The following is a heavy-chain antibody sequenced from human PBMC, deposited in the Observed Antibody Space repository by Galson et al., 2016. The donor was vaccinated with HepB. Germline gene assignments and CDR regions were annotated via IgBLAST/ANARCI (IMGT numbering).Heavy chain of an antibody. CDR3: AKMYYFGSASTFDY. J-gene: IGHJ4*02. CDR2: LTGSGGST. CDR1: GFTFSSYA. D-gene: IGHD3-10*01. Sequence: SLRLSCAASGFTFSSYAMSWVRQAPGKGLEWVSALTGSGGSTDYADSVKGRFTISRDNSKNTLYLQMNSLRADDTAVYYCAKMYYFGSASTFDYWGQGTLVTVSS. V-gene: IGHV3-23*01.